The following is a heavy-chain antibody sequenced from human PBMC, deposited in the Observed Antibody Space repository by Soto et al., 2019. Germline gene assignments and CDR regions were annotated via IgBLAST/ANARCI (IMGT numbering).Heavy chain of an antibody. V-gene: IGHV1-69*01. Sequence: QVQLVQSGAEVRKPGSSVKVSCKASGGTFSSYTISWVRQAPGQGLQWMGGIIPIFGTTNYAQKFQGRVTFTSDESTSTAYMDLSSLRSEDTAVYYCARHIYYQPLFSGFDYWGQGTPVTVSS. J-gene: IGHJ4*02. CDR3: ARHIYYQPLFSGFDY. CDR1: GGTFSSYT. CDR2: IIPIFGTT. D-gene: IGHD3-10*02.